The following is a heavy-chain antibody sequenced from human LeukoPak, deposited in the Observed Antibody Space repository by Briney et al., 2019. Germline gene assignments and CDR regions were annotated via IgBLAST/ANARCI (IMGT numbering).Heavy chain of an antibody. CDR1: GYTFTGYY. V-gene: IGHV1-2*06. J-gene: IGHJ6*02. D-gene: IGHD3-3*01. CDR3: ARELDDFWSGYNYYYYGMDV. Sequence: ASVTVSCTASGYTFTGYYMHWVRQAPGQGLEWMGRINPNSGGTNYAQKFQGRVTMTRDTSISTAYMELSRLRSDDTAVYYCARELDDFWSGYNYYYYGMDVWGQGTTVTVSS. CDR2: INPNSGGT.